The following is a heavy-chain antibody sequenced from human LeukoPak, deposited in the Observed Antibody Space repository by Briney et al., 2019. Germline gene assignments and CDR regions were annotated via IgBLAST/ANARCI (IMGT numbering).Heavy chain of an antibody. D-gene: IGHD3-22*01. Sequence: SETLSLTCTVSGGSISSYYWSWIRRPPGKGLEWIGYIYYSGSTNYNPSLKSRVTISVDTSKNQFSLKLSSVTAADTAVYYCASIYYDSSGYNDYWGQGTLVTVSS. J-gene: IGHJ4*02. CDR3: ASIYYDSSGYNDY. CDR1: GGSISSYY. CDR2: IYYSGST. V-gene: IGHV4-59*08.